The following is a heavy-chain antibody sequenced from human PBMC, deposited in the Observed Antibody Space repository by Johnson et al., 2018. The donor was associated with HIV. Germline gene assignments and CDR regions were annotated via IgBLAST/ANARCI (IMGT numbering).Heavy chain of an antibody. Sequence: QMQLVESGGGVVQPGRSLRLSCAASGFTFSSYAMHWVRQAPGKGLEWVAVISYDGSNKYYADSVKGRFTISRDNSKNTLYLQMNSLRTEDTAVYYCAARGLWTYDAFDIWGQGTMVTVSS. CDR1: GFTFSSYA. J-gene: IGHJ3*02. CDR3: AARGLWTYDAFDI. V-gene: IGHV3-30-3*01. D-gene: IGHD4/OR15-4a*01. CDR2: ISYDGSNK.